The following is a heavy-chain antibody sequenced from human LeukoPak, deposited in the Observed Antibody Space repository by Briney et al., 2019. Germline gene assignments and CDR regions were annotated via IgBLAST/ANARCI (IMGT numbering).Heavy chain of an antibody. Sequence: PSETLSLTCTVSGGSISSSSYYWGWIRQPPGKGLEWIGSVYYTGSTYYNPSLKSRVTISVDTSRNQFSLKLSSVTAADTAVYYCARHSRHSYGATGSWGQGTLVTVSS. CDR2: VYYTGST. D-gene: IGHD4/OR15-4a*01. J-gene: IGHJ4*02. CDR3: ARHSRHSYGATGS. CDR1: GGSISSSSYY. V-gene: IGHV4-39*01.